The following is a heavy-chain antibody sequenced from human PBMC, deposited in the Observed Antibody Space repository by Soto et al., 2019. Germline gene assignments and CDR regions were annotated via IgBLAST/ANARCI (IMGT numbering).Heavy chain of an antibody. J-gene: IGHJ3*02. Sequence: ASVKVSCKASGYTFTSYAMHWVRQAPGQRLEWMGWINAGNGNTKYSQKFQGRVTITRDTSASTAYMELSSLRSEDTAVYYCARVMDRITIFGVVHDAFDIWGQGTMVTVSS. D-gene: IGHD3-3*01. V-gene: IGHV1-3*01. CDR1: GYTFTSYA. CDR3: ARVMDRITIFGVVHDAFDI. CDR2: INAGNGNT.